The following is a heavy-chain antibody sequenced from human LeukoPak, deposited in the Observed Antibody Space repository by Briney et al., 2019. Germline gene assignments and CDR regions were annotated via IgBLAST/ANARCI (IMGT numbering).Heavy chain of an antibody. CDR3: ARTYYYDSSAYPLYWFDP. D-gene: IGHD3-22*01. J-gene: IGHJ5*02. Sequence: SETLSLTCTVSGGSISSYYWSWLRQPPGKGLEWIGYIYYTGSTNYNPSLKSRVTISVDTSKNQFSLRLSSVTAADTAVYYCARTYYYDSSAYPLYWFDPWGPGTLVTVSS. V-gene: IGHV4-59*01. CDR2: IYYTGST. CDR1: GGSISSYY.